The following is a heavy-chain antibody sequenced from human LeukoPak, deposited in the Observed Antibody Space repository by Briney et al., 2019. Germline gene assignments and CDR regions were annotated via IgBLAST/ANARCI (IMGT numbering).Heavy chain of an antibody. D-gene: IGHD4-23*01. Sequence: PGGSLRLSCAASGFTFSSYEMNWVRQAPGTGLEWVSYISTGGRTIYYADSVKGRFTISRDNAKNTLFLQMNCLSAEDTAVYYCATAGNFRFDHWGQGTLVTVSS. CDR2: ISTGGRTI. CDR1: GFTFSSYE. V-gene: IGHV3-48*03. J-gene: IGHJ4*02. CDR3: ATAGNFRFDH.